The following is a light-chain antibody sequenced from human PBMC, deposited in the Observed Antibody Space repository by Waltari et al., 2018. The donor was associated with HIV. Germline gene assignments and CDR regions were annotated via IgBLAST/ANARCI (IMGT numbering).Light chain of an antibody. J-gene: IGLJ2*01. CDR2: DVT. Sequence: QSALTQPRPVSGSPGQSVTISCTGTSSDVGGYNYVSWYQHHPNKGPKLLIYDVTKRPAGVPLRFSGSKSGNTASLTISGLQAEDEADYYCCSYADTYFVVFGGRTTLTVL. CDR3: CSYADTYFVV. CDR1: SSDVGGYNY. V-gene: IGLV2-11*01.